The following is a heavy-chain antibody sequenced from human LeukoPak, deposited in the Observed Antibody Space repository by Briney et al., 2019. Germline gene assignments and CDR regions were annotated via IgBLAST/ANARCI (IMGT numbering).Heavy chain of an antibody. CDR2: ISGSGGST. CDR3: AKDSSGWFGGAPY. CDR1: RFTFTAYW. D-gene: IGHD6-19*01. J-gene: IGHJ4*02. V-gene: IGHV3-23*01. Sequence: GGSLRLSCAASRFTFTAYWMSWVRQAPGKGLEWVSAISGSGGSTYYADSVKGRFTISRDNSKNTLYLQMNSLRAEDTAVYYCAKDSSGWFGGAPYWGQGTLVTVSS.